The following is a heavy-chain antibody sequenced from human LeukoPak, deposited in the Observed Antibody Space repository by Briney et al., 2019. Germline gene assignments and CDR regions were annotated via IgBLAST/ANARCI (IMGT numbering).Heavy chain of an antibody. CDR3: AKDTLYAYDFWSGYYREPFDY. CDR1: GFTFSSYA. Sequence: GGSLRLSCAASGFTFSSYAMSWVRQAPGKGLEWVSAISGSGGSTYYADSVKGRFTISRDNSKNTLYLQMNSLRAEDTAVYYCAKDTLYAYDFWSGYYREPFDYWGQGTLVTVSS. V-gene: IGHV3-23*01. J-gene: IGHJ4*02. CDR2: ISGSGGST. D-gene: IGHD3-3*01.